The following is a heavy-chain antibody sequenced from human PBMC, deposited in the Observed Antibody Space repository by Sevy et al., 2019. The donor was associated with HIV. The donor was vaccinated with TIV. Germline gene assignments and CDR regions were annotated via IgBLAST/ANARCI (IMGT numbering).Heavy chain of an antibody. D-gene: IGHD3-22*01. CDR2: ISGSGGST. CDR3: AKGGPGDYDSSGYYYDY. Sequence: GGSLRLSCAASGFTFSSYAMSWVRQAPGKGLEWVSAISGSGGSTYYADSVKGRFTISRDNSKNTLYLQMNSLRAEDTAVYDCAKGGPGDYDSSGYYYDYWGQGTLVTVSS. J-gene: IGHJ4*02. CDR1: GFTFSSYA. V-gene: IGHV3-23*01.